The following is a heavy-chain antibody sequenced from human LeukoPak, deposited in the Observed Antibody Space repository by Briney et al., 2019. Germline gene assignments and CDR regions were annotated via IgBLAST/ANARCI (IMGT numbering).Heavy chain of an antibody. D-gene: IGHD2-2*01. CDR2: IYYSGST. Sequence: TSQTLSLTCTVSGGSISSGDYYWSWIRQPPAKGLEWIGYIYYSGSTYYNPSLKSRVTISVDTSKNQFSLKLSSVTAADTAVYYCARVVDYASPGFDYWGRGTLVTVSS. CDR1: GGSISSGDYY. CDR3: ARVVDYASPGFDY. V-gene: IGHV4-30-4*08. J-gene: IGHJ4*02.